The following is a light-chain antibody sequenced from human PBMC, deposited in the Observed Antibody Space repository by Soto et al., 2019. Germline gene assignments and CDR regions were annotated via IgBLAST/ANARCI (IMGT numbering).Light chain of an antibody. J-gene: IGKJ1*01. CDR3: QQCGSSPWT. CDR2: GAS. V-gene: IGKV3-20*01. Sequence: EIVMTQSPATLSVSPGERATLSCRASQSVNSHLAWYQQKPGQAPRLLIYGASYRATGIPARFSGSGSGTDFTLTISRLEPEDFAVYYCQQCGSSPWTFGQGTKVDIK. CDR1: QSVNSH.